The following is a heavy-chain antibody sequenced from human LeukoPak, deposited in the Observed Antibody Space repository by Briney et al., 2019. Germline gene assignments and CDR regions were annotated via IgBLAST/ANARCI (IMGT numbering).Heavy chain of an antibody. Sequence: SSETLSLTCTVSGGSISSSSYYWGWIRQPPGKGLEWIGSIYYSGSTYYNPSLKSRVTISVDTSKDQFSLKLSSVTAADTAVYYCARVSPYSSSDKTNWFDPWGQGTLVTVSS. D-gene: IGHD6-6*01. CDR3: ARVSPYSSSDKTNWFDP. CDR1: GGSISSSSYY. V-gene: IGHV4-39*07. J-gene: IGHJ5*02. CDR2: IYYSGST.